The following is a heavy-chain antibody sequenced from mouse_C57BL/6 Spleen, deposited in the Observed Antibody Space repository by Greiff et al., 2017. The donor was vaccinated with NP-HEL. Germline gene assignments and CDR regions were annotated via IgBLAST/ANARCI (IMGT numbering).Heavy chain of an antibody. CDR3: ARPDGNYWYFDV. CDR1: GFTFRSYG. CDR2: ISSGGSYT. J-gene: IGHJ1*03. Sequence: EVMLVESGGDLVKPGGSLKLSCAASGFTFRSYGMSWVRQTPDKRLEWVATISSGGSYTYYPDSVKGRFTISRDNAKNTLYLQMSSLKSEDTAMYYCARPDGNYWYFDVWGTGTTVTVSS. V-gene: IGHV5-6*01. D-gene: IGHD2-1*01.